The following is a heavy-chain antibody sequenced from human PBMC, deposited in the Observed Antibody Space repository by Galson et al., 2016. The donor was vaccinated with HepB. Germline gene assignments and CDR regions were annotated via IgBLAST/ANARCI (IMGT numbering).Heavy chain of an antibody. CDR1: GGSISGYY. D-gene: IGHD5-18*01. Sequence: SETLSLTCTVSGGSISGYYWTWIRQSPGLGLEWIGFIYSSGSTYYNPSLKSRVTMSVDPSNNQFSLNLNSVTAADTAVYYCARGRGYSCHWGQGTLVTVSS. CDR3: ARGRGYSCH. J-gene: IGHJ4*02. CDR2: IYSSGST. V-gene: IGHV4-59*01.